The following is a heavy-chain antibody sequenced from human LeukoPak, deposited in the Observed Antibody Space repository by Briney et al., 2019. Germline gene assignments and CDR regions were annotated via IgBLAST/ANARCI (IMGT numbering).Heavy chain of an antibody. CDR2: NYYTEKS. V-gene: IGHV4-59*13. D-gene: IGHD5-24*01. Sequence: AETMSLSCTVCFGSISGSYWSVIREPPGKRMEVIGYNYYTEKSDYNPSLKSRVTISLDTSKNQFSLKLSSVTAADTAVYYCARRDKLGPHFDYWGQGTLVTVSS. J-gene: IGHJ4*02. CDR3: ARRDKLGPHFDY. CDR1: FGSISGSY.